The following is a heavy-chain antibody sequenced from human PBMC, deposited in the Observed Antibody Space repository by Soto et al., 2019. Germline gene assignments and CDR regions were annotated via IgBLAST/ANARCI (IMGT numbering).Heavy chain of an antibody. D-gene: IGHD2-2*01. J-gene: IGHJ5*02. CDR1: GGTFSSYT. Sequence: QVQLVQSGAEVKKPGSSVKVSCKASGGTFSSYTISWVRQAPGQGLEWMGRIIPILGIANYAQKFQGRVTITADKSTSTDYMELSSLRSEDTAVYYCASTYCSSTSCYERWFDPWGQGTLVTVSS. V-gene: IGHV1-69*02. CDR2: IIPILGIA. CDR3: ASTYCSSTSCYERWFDP.